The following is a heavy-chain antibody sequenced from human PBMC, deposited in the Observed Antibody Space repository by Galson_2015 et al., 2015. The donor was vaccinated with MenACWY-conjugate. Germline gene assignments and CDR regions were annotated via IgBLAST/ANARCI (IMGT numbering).Heavy chain of an antibody. D-gene: IGHD2-2*02. CDR1: GGTFRRHA. J-gene: IGHJ1*01. V-gene: IGHV1-69*06. CDR2: IIPTYDTT. Sequence: SVKVSCKASGGTFRRHAISWVRQAPGQGLEFMGGIIPTYDTTKYAQKFQGRVTITADKSTSTAYMELTRLRSADTAVYYCATSPLLMANTVVPAAICYFQTWGLCTLVAVSP. CDR3: ATSPLLMANTVVPAAICYFQT.